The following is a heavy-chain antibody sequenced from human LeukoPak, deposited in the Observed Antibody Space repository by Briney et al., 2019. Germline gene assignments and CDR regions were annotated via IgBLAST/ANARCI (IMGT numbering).Heavy chain of an antibody. J-gene: IGHJ4*02. CDR3: ARGAAGTTFDY. D-gene: IGHD1-1*01. V-gene: IGHV3-20*04. CDR1: GFKFDDYG. Sequence: GGSLRLSCAASGFKFDDYGMSWVRQAPGKGLEWVSGINWNGGSTDYADSVKGRFTISRDNAKNSLYLRMISLRAEDTALYYCARGAAGTTFDYWGQGTLVTVSS. CDR2: INWNGGST.